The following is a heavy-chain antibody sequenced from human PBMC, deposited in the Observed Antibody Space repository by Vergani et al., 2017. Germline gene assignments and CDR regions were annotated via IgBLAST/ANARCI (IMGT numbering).Heavy chain of an antibody. CDR1: GYTFTSYG. Sequence: QVQLVQSGAEVKKPGASVKVSCKASGYTFTSYGISWVRQAPGQGLEWMGWISAYNGNTNYAQNLQGRVTMTTDTSTNTAYMELRILGSDDTAVYYCARDLLDYYGSGSYRYFDYWGQGTLVTVSS. D-gene: IGHD3-10*01. CDR3: ARDLLDYYGSGSYRYFDY. J-gene: IGHJ4*02. CDR2: ISAYNGNT. V-gene: IGHV1-18*01.